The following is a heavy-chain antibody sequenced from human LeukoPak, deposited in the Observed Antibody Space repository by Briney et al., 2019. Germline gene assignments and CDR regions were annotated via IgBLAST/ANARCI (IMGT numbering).Heavy chain of an antibody. CDR2: IRYDVSSK. V-gene: IGHV3-33*03. Sequence: GGSLRLSCAASGLTFSSYDMHWVRQAPGKGLEWVAVIRYDVSSKYYSESVKGRFTISRDNSKNTLYLQMNSLRADDTAPYYCAKDQYTYGLGFYTFDSWGQGTLITVSS. CDR1: GLTFSSYD. D-gene: IGHD5-18*01. CDR3: AKDQYTYGLGFYTFDS. J-gene: IGHJ4*02.